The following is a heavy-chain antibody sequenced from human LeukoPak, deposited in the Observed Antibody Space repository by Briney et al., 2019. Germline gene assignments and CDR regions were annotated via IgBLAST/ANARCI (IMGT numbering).Heavy chain of an antibody. D-gene: IGHD3-3*01. V-gene: IGHV1-2*02. CDR2: INPNSGGT. Sequence: GASVKVSCKASGYTFTSYYMHWVRQAPGQGLEWMGWINPNSGGTNYAQKFQGRVTMTRDTSISTAYMELSRLRSDDTAVYYCARASDDYDFWSGYYTPYGYWGQGTLVTVSS. CDR3: ARASDDYDFWSGYYTPYGY. CDR1: GYTFTSYY. J-gene: IGHJ4*02.